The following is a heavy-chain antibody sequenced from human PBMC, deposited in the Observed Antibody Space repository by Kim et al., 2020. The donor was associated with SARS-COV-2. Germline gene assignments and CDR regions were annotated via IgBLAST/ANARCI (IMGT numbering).Heavy chain of an antibody. CDR2: ISGSGGST. D-gene: IGHD3-9*01. J-gene: IGHJ3*02. CDR1: GFTFSSYA. CDR3: AKDLGYYDILTGLFSAFDI. Sequence: VGSLRLSCAASGFTFSSYAMSWVRQAPGKGLEWVSAISGSGGSTYYADSVKGRFTISRDNSKNTLYLQMNSLRAEDTAVYYCAKDLGYYDILTGLFSAFDIWGQGTMVTVSS. V-gene: IGHV3-23*01.